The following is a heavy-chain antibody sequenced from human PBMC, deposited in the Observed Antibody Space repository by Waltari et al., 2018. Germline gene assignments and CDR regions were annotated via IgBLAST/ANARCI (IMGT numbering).Heavy chain of an antibody. J-gene: IGHJ4*02. D-gene: IGHD3-3*01. CDR3: ARSGGGTTTFGVAE. CDR1: GYTFTDFF. V-gene: IGHV1-2*06. CDR2: INPKRGDT. Sequence: QVQLVQSGAEVKKSGASVKVSRKASGYTFTDFFIHWVRQAPGQGLEWMGRINPKRGDTNYAQRFQGRVTMTGDTSITTAYMELIGLRSDDTAIYYCARSGGGTTTFGVAEWGQGSLVTVSS.